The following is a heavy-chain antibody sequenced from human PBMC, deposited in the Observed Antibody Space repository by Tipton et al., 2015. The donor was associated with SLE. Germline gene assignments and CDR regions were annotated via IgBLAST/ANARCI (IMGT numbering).Heavy chain of an antibody. D-gene: IGHD3-10*01. CDR3: LRQAYSGWFFDL. V-gene: IGHV3-15*01. CDR1: GVSISGSDW. CDR2: IKRKGDGGTT. J-gene: IGHJ2*01. Sequence: GLVKPSGTLSLTCAVSGVSISGSDWWSWVRQAPGKGLEWVGRIKRKGDGGTTLYAEAVEGRFTISRDDSKDTLHLLMTRLKTEDTAVYYCLRQAYSGWFFDLWGRGTLVSVSS.